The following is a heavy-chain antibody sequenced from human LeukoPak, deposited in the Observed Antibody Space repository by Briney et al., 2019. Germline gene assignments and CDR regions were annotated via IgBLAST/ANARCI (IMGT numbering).Heavy chain of an antibody. D-gene: IGHD3-22*01. Sequence: ASVKVSCKASGYTFTGYYMHWVRQAPGQGLEWMGWINPNSGGTNYAQKFQGWVTMTRDTSISTAYMELSRLRSDDTAVYYCARAYYDSSGYYLFDYWGQGPLVTVSS. CDR3: ARAYYDSSGYYLFDY. J-gene: IGHJ4*02. V-gene: IGHV1-2*04. CDR1: GYTFTGYY. CDR2: INPNSGGT.